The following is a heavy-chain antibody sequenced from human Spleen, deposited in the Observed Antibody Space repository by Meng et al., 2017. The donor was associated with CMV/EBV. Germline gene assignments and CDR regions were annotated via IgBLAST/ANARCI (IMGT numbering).Heavy chain of an antibody. Sequence: SLSTTGVGVGWIRQPPGKALEWLAVIFWNGGQNYSPSLKNRVTITKDTSEAQVVLTMTNMDPVDTATYYCARLHSFYDYWSGYYVADPWGQGTLVTVSS. J-gene: IGHJ5*02. D-gene: IGHD3-3*01. V-gene: IGHV2-5*01. CDR3: ARLHSFYDYWSGYYVADP. CDR1: SLSTTGVG. CDR2: IFWNGGQ.